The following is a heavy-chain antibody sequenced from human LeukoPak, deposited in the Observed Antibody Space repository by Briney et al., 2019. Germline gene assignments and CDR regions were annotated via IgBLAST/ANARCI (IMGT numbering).Heavy chain of an antibody. Sequence: ASVKVSCKASGYTFTGYYMHWVRQAPGQGLEWMGRINPNSGGTNYAQKFQGRVTMTRDTSISTAYMELSRLRSDDTAVYYCARVVVAATRYFDYWGQGTLVTVSS. CDR1: GYTFTGYY. V-gene: IGHV1-2*06. CDR3: ARVVVAATRYFDY. CDR2: INPNSGGT. J-gene: IGHJ4*02. D-gene: IGHD2-15*01.